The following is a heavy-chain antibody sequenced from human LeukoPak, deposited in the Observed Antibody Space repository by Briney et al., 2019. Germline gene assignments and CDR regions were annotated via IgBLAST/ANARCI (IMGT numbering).Heavy chain of an antibody. CDR3: ARALKSRLSFWSGEGAFDI. D-gene: IGHD3-3*01. Sequence: GASVKVSCKASGYTFTSYGISWVRQAPGQGLEWMGWISAYNGNTNYAQKLQGRVTMTTDTSTSTAYMELRSLRSDDTAVYYCARALKSRLSFWSGEGAFDIWGQGTMVTVSS. CDR2: ISAYNGNT. J-gene: IGHJ3*02. CDR1: GYTFTSYG. V-gene: IGHV1-18*01.